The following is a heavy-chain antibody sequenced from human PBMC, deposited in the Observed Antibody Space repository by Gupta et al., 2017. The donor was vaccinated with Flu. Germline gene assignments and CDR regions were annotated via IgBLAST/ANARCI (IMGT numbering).Heavy chain of an antibody. V-gene: IGHV3-7*01. D-gene: IGHD5-24*01. J-gene: IGHJ4*02. Sequence: EVQLVESGGGLVQPGGSLRLSCEASGFTLSDSWMNWVRQAPGKGLEWVANINQDGSTKNYVDSLKGRFTVSRDNAKNSLYLQMDSLRAEDTAVYFCARNRGWEQFDYWGQGTLVTVSS. CDR3: ARNRGWEQFDY. CDR2: INQDGSTK. CDR1: GFTLSDSW.